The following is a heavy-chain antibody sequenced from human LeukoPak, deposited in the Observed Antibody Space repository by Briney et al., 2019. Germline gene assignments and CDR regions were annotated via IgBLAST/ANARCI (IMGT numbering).Heavy chain of an antibody. CDR2: VYSGGST. J-gene: IGHJ4*02. Sequence: PGGSLRLSCAASGFTVSSNYMSWVRQAPGKGLEWVSVVYSGGSTNYADSVKGRFTISRDSSKNTLYLQMNSLRAEDTAVYYCAREITDAPDYWGQGILVTVSS. V-gene: IGHV3-53*01. CDR1: GFTVSSNY. CDR3: AREITDAPDY.